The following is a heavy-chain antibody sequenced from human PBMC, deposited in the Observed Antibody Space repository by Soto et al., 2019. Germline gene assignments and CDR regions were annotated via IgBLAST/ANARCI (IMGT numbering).Heavy chain of an antibody. Sequence: VASVKVSCKASGYTFTSYGISWVRQAPGQGLEWMGWISAYNGNTNYAQKLQGRVTMTTDTSTSTAYMELRSLRSDDTAVYYCARARPYSSGWYSNYFDYWGQGTLVTVSS. J-gene: IGHJ4*02. D-gene: IGHD6-19*01. CDR3: ARARPYSSGWYSNYFDY. V-gene: IGHV1-18*04. CDR1: GYTFTSYG. CDR2: ISAYNGNT.